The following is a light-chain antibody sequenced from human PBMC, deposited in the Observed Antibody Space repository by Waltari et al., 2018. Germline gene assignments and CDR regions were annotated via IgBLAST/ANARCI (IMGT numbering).Light chain of an antibody. V-gene: IGKV3-15*01. J-gene: IGKJ1*01. CDR3: QQSKIWPA. CDR2: GAS. CDR1: QGISSD. Sequence: EIVMTQSPATLSVSPGERATLSCRASQGISSDLAWYQQKPGQAPRLLIFGASTRATGVPARFIGSGSGTEFTLTISSLQSEDFGVYYCQQSKIWPAFGQGTKVEIK.